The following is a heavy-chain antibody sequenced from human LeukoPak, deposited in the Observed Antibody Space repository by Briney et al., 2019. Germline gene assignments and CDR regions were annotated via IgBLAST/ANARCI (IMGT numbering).Heavy chain of an antibody. J-gene: IGHJ4*02. CDR2: IYPGESDT. Sequence: GXALKISCKGSGYPFSSYWIGGGRQMPGKGLEGMGIIYPGESDTRYSPSLQRQVTISVDTSIGTAYLQWSSLKASDTAIYYCARQNDFRLDYWGQGTLVTVSS. D-gene: IGHD3-3*01. CDR3: ARQNDFRLDY. V-gene: IGHV5-51*01. CDR1: GYPFSSYW.